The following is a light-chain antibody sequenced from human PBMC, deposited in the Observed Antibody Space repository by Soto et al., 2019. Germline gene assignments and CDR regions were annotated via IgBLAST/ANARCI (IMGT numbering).Light chain of an antibody. J-gene: IGKJ2*01. V-gene: IGKV1-39*01. CDR3: QQSCSTPYT. Sequence: DIQMTQSPSSLSASVGDRVTITCRASQSISSYLKWYQQQPGKAPKLMIYAASSLQSGVPSRFSGSGYGTEFTLNISSLPPEDFATYYCQQSCSTPYTFGQGTNLAIK. CDR2: AAS. CDR1: QSISSY.